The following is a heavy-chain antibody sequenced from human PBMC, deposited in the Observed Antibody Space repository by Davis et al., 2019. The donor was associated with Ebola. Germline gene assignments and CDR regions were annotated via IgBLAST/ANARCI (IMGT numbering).Heavy chain of an antibody. CDR2: IDWNDDK. V-gene: IGHV2-70*04. J-gene: IGHJ4*02. CDR1: GFSLSTSGMR. D-gene: IGHD1-14*01. CDR3: ARTPGD. Sequence: SGPTLMKPTETVTLTCTFSGFSLSTSGMRVSWIRQPPGRALEWLARIDWNDDKFFSTSLKTRLTISKDTSKNQVVLTMTNMDVVDTATYYCARTPGDWGQGTLVTVSS.